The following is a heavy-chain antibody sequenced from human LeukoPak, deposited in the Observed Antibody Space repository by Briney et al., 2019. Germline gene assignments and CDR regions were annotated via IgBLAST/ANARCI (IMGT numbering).Heavy chain of an antibody. CDR1: GGSISSYY. CDR3: ARWDLILMVYVD. Sequence: KPSETLSLTCTVSGGSISSYYWSWIRQPPGKGLEWIGYIYYSGSTYYNPSLKSRVTISVDTSKNQFSLKLSSVTAADTAVYYCARWDLILMVYVDWGQGTLVTVSS. V-gene: IGHV4-59*08. D-gene: IGHD2-8*01. J-gene: IGHJ4*02. CDR2: IYYSGST.